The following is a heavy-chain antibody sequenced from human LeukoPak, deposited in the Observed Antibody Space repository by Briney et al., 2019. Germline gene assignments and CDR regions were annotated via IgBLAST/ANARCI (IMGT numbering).Heavy chain of an antibody. CDR3: ARDRMPSTYRGLDV. Sequence: SETLSLTCCVSGDSISSSYWSWIRQPPGKGLEWIGHIYHSGITSYNPSLRGRVTMSIDTSKNQLSLKLTSVTAADTALYYCARDRMPSTYRGLDVWGQGTTVTVSS. CDR1: GDSISSSY. V-gene: IGHV4-59*01. D-gene: IGHD2-2*01. J-gene: IGHJ6*02. CDR2: IYHSGIT.